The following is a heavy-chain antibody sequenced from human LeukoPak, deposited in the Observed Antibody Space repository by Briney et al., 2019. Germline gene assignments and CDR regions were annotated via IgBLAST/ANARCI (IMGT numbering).Heavy chain of an antibody. CDR2: IIPIFGTA. CDR3: ARVLRYYDILTGYYTEAHFDY. CDR1: GGTFSSYA. D-gene: IGHD3-9*01. J-gene: IGHJ4*02. Sequence: SVKVSCKASGGTFSSYAISWVRQAPGQGLEWMGGIIPIFGTANYAQKFQGRVTITADESTSTAYMELSSLRSEDMAVYYCARVLRYYDILTGYYTEAHFDYWGQGTLVTVSS. V-gene: IGHV1-69*01.